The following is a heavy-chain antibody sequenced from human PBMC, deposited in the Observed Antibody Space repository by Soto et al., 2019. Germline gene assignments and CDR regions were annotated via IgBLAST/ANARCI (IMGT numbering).Heavy chain of an antibody. Sequence: SETLSLTCTVSGGSINSYWWSWIRQPAGKGLEWIGRVYSSGTTDYNPSLDSRATMSVETSKNQFSLKLSSVTAADTAVYYCARDIASYAYGEGYWGQGIQVTVSS. V-gene: IGHV4-4*07. CDR2: VYSSGTT. CDR1: GGSINSYW. D-gene: IGHD2-21*01. CDR3: ARDIASYAYGEGY. J-gene: IGHJ4*02.